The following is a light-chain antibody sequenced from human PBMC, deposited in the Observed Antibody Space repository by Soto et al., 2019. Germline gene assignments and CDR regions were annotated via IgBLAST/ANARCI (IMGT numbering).Light chain of an antibody. J-gene: IGKJ1*01. V-gene: IGKV4-1*01. CDR1: QTISYSSNNRNY. Sequence: DIVMTQSPDSLAVSLGERATINCRSSQTISYSSNNRNYLAWYQQKLGQPPKLLIYWASTRQSGVPDRFSGSGSGTDFTLTISSLQAEDVAVYYCQQYYTSPLTFGQGTKVEIK. CDR3: QQYYTSPLT. CDR2: WAS.